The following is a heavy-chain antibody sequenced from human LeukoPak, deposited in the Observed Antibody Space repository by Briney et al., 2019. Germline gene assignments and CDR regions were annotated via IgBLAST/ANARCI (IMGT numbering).Heavy chain of an antibody. J-gene: IGHJ3*02. CDR2: IYYSGST. D-gene: IGHD3-22*01. Sequence: SETLSLTCTVSGGSISSSSYYWGWLRQPPGRGLEWIGSIYYSGSTYYNPSLKSRVTISVDTSKNQFSLKLSSVTAADTAVYYCASRTPNYYDSSGYLLGAFDIWGQGTMVTVSS. CDR1: GGSISSSSYY. CDR3: ASRTPNYYDSSGYLLGAFDI. V-gene: IGHV4-39*01.